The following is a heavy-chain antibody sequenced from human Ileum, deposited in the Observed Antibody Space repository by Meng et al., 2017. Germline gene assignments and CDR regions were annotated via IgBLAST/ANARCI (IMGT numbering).Heavy chain of an antibody. CDR2: TFYRSKWND. V-gene: IGHV6-1*01. J-gene: IGHJ4*02. D-gene: IGHD6-19*01. Sequence: QAQLQPSGPGLGNPSPPPSLTRSISGHSCSSDSGAWNWIRQSPARGLEWLGRTFYRSKWNDDFAESVKSRITITTDTSKNQFSLQLNSVTPEDTAVYYCARGWYSSGFHSWGQGTLVTVSS. CDR1: GHSCSSDSGA. CDR3: ARGWYSSGFHS.